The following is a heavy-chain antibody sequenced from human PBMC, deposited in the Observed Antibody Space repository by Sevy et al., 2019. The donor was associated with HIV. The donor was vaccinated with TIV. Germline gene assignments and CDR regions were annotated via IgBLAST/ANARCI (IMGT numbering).Heavy chain of an antibody. V-gene: IGHV3-11*01. J-gene: IGHJ4*02. CDR1: GFTFSDYY. CDR2: ISSSGRTI. CDR3: ARAEAQWLVSAHFDY. Sequence: GGSLRLSCAASGFTFSDYYMNWIRQAPGKGLEWVSYISSSGRTIYYSDSVKGRFTISRDNAKNSLYLQMNSLRADDTAVYYCARAEAQWLVSAHFDYWGQGTLVTVSS. D-gene: IGHD6-19*01.